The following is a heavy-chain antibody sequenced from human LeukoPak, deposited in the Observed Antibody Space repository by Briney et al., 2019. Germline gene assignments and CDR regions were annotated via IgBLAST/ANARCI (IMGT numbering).Heavy chain of an antibody. D-gene: IGHD2-15*01. CDR2: IYYSGST. J-gene: IGHJ4*02. CDR1: GGSITSGEHY. Sequence: SQTLSLTCTVSGGSITSGEHYWNWIRQPPGKGLAWIGYIYYSGSTYYNPSLRSRVTIPVDTSKNQISLKLSSVTAADTAVYYCARGNCSGGTCYEIDYRGQGTLVTVSS. V-gene: IGHV4-30-4*01. CDR3: ARGNCSGGTCYEIDY.